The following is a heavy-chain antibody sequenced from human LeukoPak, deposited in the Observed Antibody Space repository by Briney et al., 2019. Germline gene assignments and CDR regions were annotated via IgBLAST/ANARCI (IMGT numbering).Heavy chain of an antibody. Sequence: PSETLSLTCTVPGGSISIYYWSWIRQPPGKGLEWIGYIYYSGSTNYNPSLKSRVTISVDTSKNQFSLKLSSVTAADTAVYYCARDGYSYGYRSLDDAYDIWGQGTMVTVSS. CDR2: IYYSGST. J-gene: IGHJ3*02. CDR3: ARDGYSYGYRSLDDAYDI. D-gene: IGHD5-18*01. V-gene: IGHV4-59*01. CDR1: GGSISIYY.